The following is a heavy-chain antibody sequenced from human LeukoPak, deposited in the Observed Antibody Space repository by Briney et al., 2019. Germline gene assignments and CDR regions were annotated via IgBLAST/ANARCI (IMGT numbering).Heavy chain of an antibody. V-gene: IGHV1-24*01. CDR3: ARDEIFGVGTHFDY. Sequence: ASVKVSCKVSGYILTELSVHWVRQAPGKGPEWMGGFDPEEGEKIYAQKFQDRLIVTEDTSTDTAYMELSSLTSDDTAVYFCARDEIFGVGTHFDYWGQGTLVIVSS. CDR2: FDPEEGEK. J-gene: IGHJ4*02. CDR1: GYILTELS. D-gene: IGHD3-3*01.